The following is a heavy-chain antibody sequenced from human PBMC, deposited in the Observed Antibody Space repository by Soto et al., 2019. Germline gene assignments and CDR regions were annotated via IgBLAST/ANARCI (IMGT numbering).Heavy chain of an antibody. J-gene: IGHJ6*02. CDR2: IRSKAYGGTT. CDR3: TRQLVVAATKHYYYYGIDV. CDR1: GFTFGDYA. D-gene: IGHD2-15*01. Sequence: GGSLRLSCTASGFTFGDYAMSWFRQAPGKGLEWVGFIRSKAYGGTTEYAASVKGRFTISRDDSKSIAYLQMNSLKTEDTAVYYCTRQLVVAATKHYYYYGIDVWGQVTTVTVSS. V-gene: IGHV3-49*03.